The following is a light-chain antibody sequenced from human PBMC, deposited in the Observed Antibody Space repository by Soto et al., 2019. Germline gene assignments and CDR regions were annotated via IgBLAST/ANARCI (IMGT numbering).Light chain of an antibody. CDR1: QSVSSIY. J-gene: IGKJ2*01. CDR3: QQYGGAPAYT. CDR2: RAS. V-gene: IGKV3-20*01. Sequence: EIVLTQSPGTLSLSPGERATLSCRASQSVSSIYLAWYQQKPGQAPRLLIYRASSRATGIPDRFSGSGSGTDFTLTISRLEPEDFGVYYCQQYGGAPAYTVGGGTELEIK.